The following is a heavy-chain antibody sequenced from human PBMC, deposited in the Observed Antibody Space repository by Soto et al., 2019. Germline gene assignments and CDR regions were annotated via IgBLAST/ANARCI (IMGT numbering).Heavy chain of an antibody. D-gene: IGHD6-19*01. CDR1: GGSISSYY. CDR2: IYYSGST. V-gene: IGHV4-59*01. Sequence: QVQLQESGPGLVKPSETLSLTCTVSGGSISSYYWSWIRQPPGKGLEWIGYIYYSGSTNYNPSLKSRVTISVDTSKNQFSLKLSSVTAADTAVYYCARGFGSGWHGTPLEYFQHWGQGTLVTVSS. J-gene: IGHJ1*01. CDR3: ARGFGSGWHGTPLEYFQH.